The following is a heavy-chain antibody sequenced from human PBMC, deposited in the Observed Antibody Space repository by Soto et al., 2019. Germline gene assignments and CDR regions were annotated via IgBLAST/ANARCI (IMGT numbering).Heavy chain of an antibody. CDR3: ARGRYSGSYHYYGMDV. V-gene: IGHV1-69*01. CDR1: GGTFSSYA. CDR2: IIPIFGTA. J-gene: IGHJ6*02. D-gene: IGHD1-26*01. Sequence: QVQLVQSGAEVKKPGSSVKVSRKASGGTFSSYAISWVRQAPGQGLEWMGGIIPIFGTANYAQKFQGRVTITADESTSTAYMELSSLRSEDTAVYYCARGRYSGSYHYYGMDVWGQGTTVTVSS.